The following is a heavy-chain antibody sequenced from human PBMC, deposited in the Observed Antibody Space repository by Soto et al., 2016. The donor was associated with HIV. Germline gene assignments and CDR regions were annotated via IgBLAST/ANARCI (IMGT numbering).Heavy chain of an antibody. J-gene: IGHJ4*02. V-gene: IGHV3-74*01. Sequence: EVQLVESGGGLVQPWGSLRLSCAASGFTFSSYWMHWVRQAPGKGLVWVSRINSDGSSTSYADSVKGRFTISRDNAKNTLYLQMNSLRAEDTAVYYCAREWELQGPFDYWGQGTLVTVSS. CDR3: AREWELQGPFDY. CDR1: GFTFSSYW. D-gene: IGHD1-26*01. CDR2: INSDGSST.